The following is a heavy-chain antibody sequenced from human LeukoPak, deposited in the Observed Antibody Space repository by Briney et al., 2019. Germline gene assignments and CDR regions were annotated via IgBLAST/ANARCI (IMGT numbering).Heavy chain of an antibody. Sequence: PSETLSLTCAVYGGSFSGYYWSWIRQPPGKGLEWIGEINHSGSTNYNPSLKSRVTISVDTSKNQFSLKLSSVTAADTAVYYCARGERITMIVVVTANWFDPWGQGTLVTVSS. CDR1: GGSFSGYY. CDR3: ARGERITMIVVVTANWFDP. D-gene: IGHD3-22*01. V-gene: IGHV4-34*01. J-gene: IGHJ5*02. CDR2: INHSGST.